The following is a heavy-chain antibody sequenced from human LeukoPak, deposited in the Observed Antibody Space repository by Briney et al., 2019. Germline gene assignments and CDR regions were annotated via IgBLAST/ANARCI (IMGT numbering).Heavy chain of an antibody. CDR2: IYYSGST. J-gene: IGHJ4*02. D-gene: IGHD1-1*01. CDR3: ARVVNWSHVLFDY. Sequence: PSETLSLTCTVSGGSISSSSYYWGWIRQPPGKGLEWIGSIYYSGSTYYNPSLKSRVTISIDTSKNQFSLKLSSVTAADTAVYYCARVVNWSHVLFDYWGQGTLVTVSS. V-gene: IGHV4-39*07. CDR1: GGSISSSSYY.